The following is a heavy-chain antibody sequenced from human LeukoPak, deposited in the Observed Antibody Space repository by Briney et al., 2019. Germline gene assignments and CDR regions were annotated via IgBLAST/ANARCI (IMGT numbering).Heavy chain of an antibody. D-gene: IGHD3-16*01. CDR2: ISPHNGNA. CDR1: GYNFFTYG. J-gene: IGHJ4*01. Sequence: GASVRVSCKASGYNFFTYGITWVRQAPGQGLEWMGWISPHNGNANYAQKFQDRVIMTTDTSTNTAFMEVRSLRSDDTAMYYCARGDFINSRDYLFFFDYWGQGSLVTVSS. CDR3: ARGDFINSRDYLFFFDY. V-gene: IGHV1-18*01.